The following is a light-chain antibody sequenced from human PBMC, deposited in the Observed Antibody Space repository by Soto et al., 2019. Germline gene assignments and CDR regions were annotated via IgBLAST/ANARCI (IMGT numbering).Light chain of an antibody. CDR3: SSFSSSSTRIV. J-gene: IGLJ2*01. CDR1: GSDVGGYNY. CDR2: EVR. Sequence: QSALTQPASVSGSPGQSITISCTGTGSDVGGYNYVSWYQQYPGKAPKLLIYEVRNRPSGVSNRFSGSKSGNTASLTISGLQAEDEAEYYCSSFSSSSTRIVFGGGTKLTVL. V-gene: IGLV2-14*01.